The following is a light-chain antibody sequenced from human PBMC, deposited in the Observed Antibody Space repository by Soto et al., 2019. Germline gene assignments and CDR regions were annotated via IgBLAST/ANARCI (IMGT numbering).Light chain of an antibody. CDR2: KAS. CDR3: QHSNSYSEA. V-gene: IGKV1-5*03. CDR1: QTMSSW. Sequence: QSAPYPYTLYGFGGGRVTITCRASQTMSSWLAWYQQKPGKAPKLLIYKASTLKSGVPSRFSGSGSGTEFTLTISSLQPDDFATYYCQHSNSYSEAFGQGTKVDIK. J-gene: IGKJ1*01.